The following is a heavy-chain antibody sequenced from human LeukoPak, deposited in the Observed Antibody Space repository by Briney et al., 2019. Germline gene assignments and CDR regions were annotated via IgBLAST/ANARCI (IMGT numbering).Heavy chain of an antibody. CDR1: GFTFNTYG. CDR2: IKQDGSEK. J-gene: IGHJ4*02. V-gene: IGHV3-7*01. CDR3: ARTRGYSYGYGFDY. D-gene: IGHD5-18*01. Sequence: AGGSLRLSCAASGFTFNTYGMSWVRQAPGKGLEWVANIKQDGSEKYYVDSVKGRFTISRDNAKNSLYLQMNSLRVEDTAVYYCARTRGYSYGYGFDYWGQGTLVTVSS.